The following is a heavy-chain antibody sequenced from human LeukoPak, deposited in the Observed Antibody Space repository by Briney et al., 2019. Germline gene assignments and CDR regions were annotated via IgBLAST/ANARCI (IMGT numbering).Heavy chain of an antibody. D-gene: IGHD2-2*01. CDR3: ARLRYCSSTSRYGWFDP. Sequence: SETLSLTCTVSGGSISSYYWSWIRQPPGKGLEWIGYIYYSGSTNYNPSLKSRVTISVDTSKNQFTLKLSSVTAADTAVYYCARLRYCSSTSRYGWFDPWGQGTLVTVSS. V-gene: IGHV4-59*08. CDR2: IYYSGST. CDR1: GGSISSYY. J-gene: IGHJ5*02.